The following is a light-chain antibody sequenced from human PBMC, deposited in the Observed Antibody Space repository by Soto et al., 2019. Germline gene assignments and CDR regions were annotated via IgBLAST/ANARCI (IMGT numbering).Light chain of an antibody. CDR1: QSVTTY. CDR2: GAS. J-gene: IGKJ4*01. CDR3: QHYNNWPFT. V-gene: IGKV3-15*01. Sequence: EIVLTQSPATLSLSPGERATLSCRASQSVTTYLAWYQQKPGQAPRLLIYGASSRATGIPARFSGSGSGTEFTLTISSLQSEDFVVYYCQHYNNWPFTFGGGTKVDIK.